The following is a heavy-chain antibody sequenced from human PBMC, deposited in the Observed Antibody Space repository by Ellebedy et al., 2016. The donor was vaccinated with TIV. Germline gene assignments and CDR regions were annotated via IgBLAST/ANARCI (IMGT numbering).Heavy chain of an antibody. CDR1: GYTFTSYG. CDR3: ARDKSYYDSSSYYLMGIRDY. D-gene: IGHD3-22*01. V-gene: IGHV1-18*01. J-gene: IGHJ4*02. CDR2: ISAYNGNT. Sequence: AASVKVSCKASGYTFTSYGISWVRQAPGQGLEWMGLISAYNGNTNYAQKLQGRVTMTTDTSTSTAYMELRSLRSDDTAVYYCARDKSYYDSSSYYLMGIRDYWGQGTLVTVSS.